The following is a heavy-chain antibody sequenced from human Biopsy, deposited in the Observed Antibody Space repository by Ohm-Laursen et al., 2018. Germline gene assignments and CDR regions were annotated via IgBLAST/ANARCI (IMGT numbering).Heavy chain of an antibody. D-gene: IGHD7-27*01. V-gene: IGHV4-59*01. J-gene: IGHJ4*02. CDR1: GGPLNSYY. CDR2: IYYSGIA. Sequence: GTLSLTCTVSGGPLNSYYWSWIRQPPGKGLEWIGYIYYSGIAANYNPSLKGRVTISVDTSKNQFSLKVISVTAADTAVYYCARLTGDPSYWGQGILVTVSS. CDR3: ARLTGDPSY.